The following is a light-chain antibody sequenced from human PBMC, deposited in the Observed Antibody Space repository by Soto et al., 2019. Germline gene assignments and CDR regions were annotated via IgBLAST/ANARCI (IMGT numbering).Light chain of an antibody. J-gene: IGKJ5*01. V-gene: IGKV3-11*01. Sequence: EIVLTQSPATLSLSPGERASLSCRASQSVNINLAWYQQKPGQAPRLVIYDGSHRATDTPARFSGSGPGPDFTLTISYVEPEESAVYYCQQRRKWPPDFGQGTRLEI. CDR1: QSVNIN. CDR3: QQRRKWPPD. CDR2: DGS.